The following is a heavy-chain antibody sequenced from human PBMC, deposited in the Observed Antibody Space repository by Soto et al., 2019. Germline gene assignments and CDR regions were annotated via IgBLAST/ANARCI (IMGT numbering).Heavy chain of an antibody. J-gene: IGHJ6*02. CDR3: AKGILSATIGPYAMDV. V-gene: IGHV3-30*18. Sequence: RSLRLSCEASGFDFSSYAMHWVRQAPGKGLEWVGVISYDGNYIYYADSVKGRFTISRDNSKNTLYVQVNSLRPEDTAVYYCAKGILSATIGPYAMDVWGQGTTVTVSS. D-gene: IGHD3-16*01. CDR2: ISYDGNYI. CDR1: GFDFSSYA.